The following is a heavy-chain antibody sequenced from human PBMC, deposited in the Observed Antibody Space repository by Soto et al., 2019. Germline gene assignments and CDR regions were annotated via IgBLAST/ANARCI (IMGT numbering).Heavy chain of an antibody. CDR3: AREGRSSSWFDY. J-gene: IGHJ4*02. D-gene: IGHD6-13*01. V-gene: IGHV1-69*06. Sequence: ASVNVSCKASGGTFSSYAISWVRQAPGQGLEWMGGIIPIFGTANYAQKFQGRVTITADKSTSTAYMELSSLRSEDTAVYYCAREGRSSSWFDYWSQGTLVTVSS. CDR2: IIPIFGTA. CDR1: GGTFSSYA.